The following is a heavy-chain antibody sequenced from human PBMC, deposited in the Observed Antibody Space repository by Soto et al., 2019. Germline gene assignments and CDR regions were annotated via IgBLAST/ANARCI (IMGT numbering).Heavy chain of an antibody. D-gene: IGHD6-19*01. V-gene: IGHV1-69*06. CDR1: GGTFSSYA. J-gene: IGHJ4*02. CDR3: ARSMAGQWLVLRSFDY. Sequence: QVQLVQSGAEVKKPGSSVKVSCKASGGTFSSYAISWVRQAPGQGLEWMGGIIPIFGAANYAQKFQGRVTITADKSTSTAYMELSSLRSEDTAVYYCARSMAGQWLVLRSFDYWGQGTLVTVSS. CDR2: IIPIFGAA.